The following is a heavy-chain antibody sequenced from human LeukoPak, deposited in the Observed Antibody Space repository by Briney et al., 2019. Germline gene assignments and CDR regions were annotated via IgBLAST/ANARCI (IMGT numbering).Heavy chain of an antibody. J-gene: IGHJ4*02. CDR2: ITGTGGRS. CDR1: GFRFSKYA. V-gene: IGHV3-23*01. Sequence: GGSLRLSCAASGFRFSKYAMSWVRQAPGKGLEWVSSITGTGGRSHYADSVKGRFTISRDNSKNTLYLQMNSLRAEDTAVYYCAKDISSGWSSRPLFDYWGQGTLVTVSS. CDR3: AKDISSGWSSRPLFDY. D-gene: IGHD6-19*01.